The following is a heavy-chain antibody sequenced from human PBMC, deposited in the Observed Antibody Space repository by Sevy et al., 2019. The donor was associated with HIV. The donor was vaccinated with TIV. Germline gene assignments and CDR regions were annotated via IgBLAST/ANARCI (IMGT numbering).Heavy chain of an antibody. Sequence: GGSLRLSCVASGFTFSDHYMEWVRQAPGKGLEWVGRTRNKADGYTTEYAASVKGRFNISRDESKNSLYVQMNSLKTEDTAVYYCATHAGIAAAGRVVDYWGQGTLVTVSS. CDR2: TRNKADGYTT. CDR3: ATHAGIAAAGRVVDY. J-gene: IGHJ4*02. CDR1: GFTFSDHY. D-gene: IGHD6-13*01. V-gene: IGHV3-72*01.